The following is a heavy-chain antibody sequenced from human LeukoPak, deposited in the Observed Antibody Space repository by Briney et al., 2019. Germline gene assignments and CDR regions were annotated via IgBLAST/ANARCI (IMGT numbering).Heavy chain of an antibody. CDR2: ITGDGDST. D-gene: IGHD5-12*01. CDR1: GFTFDECA. CDR3: AKEGYGAYDLRF. V-gene: IGHV3-43*02. J-gene: IGHJ4*02. Sequence: GGSLRLSCAASGFTFDECAMHWVRQTPGKGLEWVSLITGDGDSTYYADSVKGRFTISRDNSKNSLYLQMNSLRTEDTALYYCAKEGYGAYDLRFGGQGTLVTASS.